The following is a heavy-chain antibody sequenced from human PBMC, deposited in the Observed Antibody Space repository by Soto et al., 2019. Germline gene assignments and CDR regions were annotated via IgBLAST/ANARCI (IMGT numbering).Heavy chain of an antibody. CDR1: GFTFSSYW. CDR3: ARGEDDRYDGNGYLGRH. V-gene: IGHV3-74*01. J-gene: IGHJ4*02. CDR2: VKSDGSGT. D-gene: IGHD3-22*01. Sequence: EVQLVESGGGLVQPGESLTLSCAASGFTFSSYWMHWVRQAPGKGLVWVSRVKSDGSGTYYADSVKGRLTISRDNAKNTLYLQMNSLRVEDTAVYFCARGEDDRYDGNGYLGRHWGQGTLVTVSS.